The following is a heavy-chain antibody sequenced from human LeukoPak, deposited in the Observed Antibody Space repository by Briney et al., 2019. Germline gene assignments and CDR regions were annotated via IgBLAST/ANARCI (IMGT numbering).Heavy chain of an antibody. CDR1: GGSITSYY. CDR2: IYYSGST. V-gene: IGHV4-59*12. D-gene: IGHD3-10*01. J-gene: IGHJ4*02. CDR3: ARMGYYGSGSYKGY. Sequence: SETLSLTCTVSGGSITSYYWSWIRQPPGKGLEWIGYIYYSGSTNYNPSLKSRVTISVDTSKNQFSLKLSSVTAADTAVYYCARMGYYGSGSYKGYWGQGTLVTVSS.